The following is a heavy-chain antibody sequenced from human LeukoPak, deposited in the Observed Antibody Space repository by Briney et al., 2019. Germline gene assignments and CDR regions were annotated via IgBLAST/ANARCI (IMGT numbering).Heavy chain of an antibody. CDR1: GGSINSGDYY. J-gene: IGHJ6*02. CDR2: IYYSGST. Sequence: SETLSLTCTVSGGSINSGDYYWSWIRQPPGKGLEWIGYIYYSGSTYYDPSLKSRVTISLDTSKNQFSLKLSSVTAADTAMYYCARVLIYYYYAMDVWGQGTMVTVSS. V-gene: IGHV4-30-4*01. CDR3: ARVLIYYYYAMDV. D-gene: IGHD2-8*01.